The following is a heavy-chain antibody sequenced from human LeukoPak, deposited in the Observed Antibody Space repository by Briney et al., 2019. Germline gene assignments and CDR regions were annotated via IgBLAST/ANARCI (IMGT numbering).Heavy chain of an antibody. V-gene: IGHV3-49*04. CDR1: GFIFSSYD. CDR2: ISSKAHGGTT. Sequence: PGGSLRLSCAASGFIFSSYDMNWVRQAPGKGLEWVGFISSKAHGGTTEYAASVKGRFTISRDDSKSIAYLQMNSLKTEDTAVYYCTRDFSDWGQGTLVTVSS. CDR3: TRDFSD. J-gene: IGHJ4*02.